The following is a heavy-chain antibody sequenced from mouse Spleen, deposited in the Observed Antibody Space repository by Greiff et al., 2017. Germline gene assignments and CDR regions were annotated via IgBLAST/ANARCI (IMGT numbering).Heavy chain of an antibody. J-gene: IGHJ4*01. CDR3: ARRSTHYAMDY. CDR2: ISSGSSTI. Sequence: EVQVVESGGGLVQPGGSRKLSCAASGFTFSSFGMHWVRQAPEKGLEWVAYISSGSSTIYYADTVKGRFTISRDNPKNTLFLQMTSLRSEDTAMYYCARRSTHYAMDYWGQGTSVTVSS. CDR1: GFTFSSFG. D-gene: IGHD1-1*01. V-gene: IGHV5-17*02.